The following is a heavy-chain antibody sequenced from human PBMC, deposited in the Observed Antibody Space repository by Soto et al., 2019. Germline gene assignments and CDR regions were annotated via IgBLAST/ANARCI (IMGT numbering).Heavy chain of an antibody. CDR3: AKESVETTYSFYGMDI. CDR1: GFSFESYS. J-gene: IGHJ6*02. Sequence: ESGGGVVQPGRSLTLSCAGSGFSFESYSMHWVRQAPGKGLEWVATVSFDSKNKYYIDSVEGRFTLSRDNAKNLLFLQMNSLRHEDTAVYYCAKESVETTYSFYGMDIWGPGTTVTVSS. V-gene: IGHV3-30*18. CDR2: VSFDSKNK. D-gene: IGHD5-18*01.